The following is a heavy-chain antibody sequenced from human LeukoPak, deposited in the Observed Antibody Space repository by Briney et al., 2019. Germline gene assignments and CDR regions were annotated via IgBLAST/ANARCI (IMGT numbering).Heavy chain of an antibody. CDR1: GYTFTSYD. V-gene: IGHV1-8*03. Sequence: ASVKVSCKASGYTFTSYDINWVRQATGQGLEWMGWMNPNSGNTGYAQKFQGRVTITRNTSISTAHMELSSLRSEDTAVYYCARGKRYCSSTSCYDIDYWGQGTLVTVSS. D-gene: IGHD2-2*01. J-gene: IGHJ4*02. CDR3: ARGKRYCSSTSCYDIDY. CDR2: MNPNSGNT.